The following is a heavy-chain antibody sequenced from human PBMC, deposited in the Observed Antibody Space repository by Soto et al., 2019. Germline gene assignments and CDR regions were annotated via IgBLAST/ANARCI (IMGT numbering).Heavy chain of an antibody. CDR3: ARRYGGAFDI. CDR1: GGSISSYY. CDR2: IYYSGST. Sequence: PLETLSLTCTVSGGSISSYYWSWIRQPPGKGLEWIGYIYYSGSTNYNPSLKSRVTISVDTSKNQFSLKLSSVTAADTAVYYCARRYGGAFDIWGQGTMVTVSS. D-gene: IGHD3-10*01. V-gene: IGHV4-59*08. J-gene: IGHJ3*02.